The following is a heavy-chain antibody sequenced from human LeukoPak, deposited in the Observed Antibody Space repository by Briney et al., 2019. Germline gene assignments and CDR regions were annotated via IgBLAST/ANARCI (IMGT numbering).Heavy chain of an antibody. CDR2: IIPIFGTA. V-gene: IGHV1-69*13. CDR1: GGTFSSYA. CDR3: ARDEIGGSGSWVSAFDI. Sequence: ASVKVSCKASGGTFSSYAISWVRQAPGQGLEWMGGIIPIFGTANYAQKFQGRVTITADESTSTAYMELSSVTAADTAVYYCARDEIGGSGSWVSAFDIWGQGTMVTVSS. D-gene: IGHD3-10*01. J-gene: IGHJ3*02.